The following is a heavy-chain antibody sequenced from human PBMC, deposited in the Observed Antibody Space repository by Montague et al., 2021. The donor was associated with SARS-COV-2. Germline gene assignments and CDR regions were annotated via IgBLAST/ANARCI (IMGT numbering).Heavy chain of an antibody. CDR1: GFSLSTSAVG. V-gene: IGHV2-5*02. CDR2: IYWDDDK. CDR3: AHLHTGFWSAYYAT. D-gene: IGHD3-3*01. Sequence: PALVKPTQTLTLTCTSSGFSLSTSAVGVGWIRQPPGKALQRLALIYWDDDKRYSPSLKTRLTVTKDTSKNQVVLTMTNMDPVDTATYYCAHLHTGFWSAYYATWGQGTLVTVSS. J-gene: IGHJ5*02.